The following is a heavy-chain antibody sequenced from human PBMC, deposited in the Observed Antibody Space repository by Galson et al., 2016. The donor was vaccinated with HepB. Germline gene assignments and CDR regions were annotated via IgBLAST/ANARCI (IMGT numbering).Heavy chain of an antibody. CDR1: GFTFSSHW. J-gene: IGHJ4*02. CDR2: IKPDGSDK. D-gene: IGHD1-20*01. V-gene: IGHV3-7*01. CDR3: ARDQPLTGSDC. Sequence: SLRLSCAASGFTFSSHWMSWVRQAPGKGLEWVANIKPDGSDKYYVDSVKGCFTISRDNGKSSLFLQMNSLRAEDTAVYYCARDQPLTGSDCWGQGTLVTVSS.